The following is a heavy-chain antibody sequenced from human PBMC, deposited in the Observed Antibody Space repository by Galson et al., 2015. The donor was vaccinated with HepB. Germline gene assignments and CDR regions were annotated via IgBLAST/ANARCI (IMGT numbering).Heavy chain of an antibody. Sequence: SVKVSCKASGYTFTSYDINWVRQATGQGLEWMGWMNPNSGNTGYAQKFQGRVTMTRNTSISTAYMELSSLRSEDTAVYYCARALAVKYYYYYMDVWGKGTTVTVSS. CDR2: MNPNSGNT. V-gene: IGHV1-8*01. CDR3: ARALAVKYYYYYMDV. J-gene: IGHJ6*03. CDR1: GYTFTSYD.